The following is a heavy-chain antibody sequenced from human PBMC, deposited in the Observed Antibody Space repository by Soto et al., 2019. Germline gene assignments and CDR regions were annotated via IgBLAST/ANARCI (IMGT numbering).Heavy chain of an antibody. Sequence: GGSLRLSCAVSGFTFTRYSMNWVRQAPGKGLEWVSSISSTTNYTYYGDSMKGRFTISRDNAKNSLYLEMNSLRAEDTAVYYCARESEDLTSNFDYWGQGTLVTVSS. CDR3: ARESEDLTSNFDY. V-gene: IGHV3-21*06. CDR2: ISSTTNYT. CDR1: GFTFTRYS. J-gene: IGHJ4*02.